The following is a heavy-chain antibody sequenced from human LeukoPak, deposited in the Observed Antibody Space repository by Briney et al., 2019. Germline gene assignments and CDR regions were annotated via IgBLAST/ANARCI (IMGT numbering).Heavy chain of an antibody. CDR2: IKADESEK. V-gene: IGHV3-7*03. CDR1: GFIFSNYW. CDR3: ARDPYYYDSSGYCDY. Sequence: GGSLRLSCAASGFIFSNYWMSWVRQAPGKGLEWVANIKADESEKYYVDSVKGRFTISRDNAKNSLYLQMNSLRAEDTAVYYCARDPYYYDSSGYCDYWGQGTLVTVSS. J-gene: IGHJ4*02. D-gene: IGHD3-22*01.